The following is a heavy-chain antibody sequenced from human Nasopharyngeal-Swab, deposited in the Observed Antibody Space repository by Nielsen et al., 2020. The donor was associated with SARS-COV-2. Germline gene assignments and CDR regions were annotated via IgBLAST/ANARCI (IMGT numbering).Heavy chain of an antibody. CDR3: AVDQGSSWYTYYYYYGMDV. D-gene: IGHD6-13*01. Sequence: GESLKISCAASGFTFSSYAMHWVRQAPGKGLEWVAVISYDGSKKYYADSVKGRFTISRDNSKNTLYMQMNSLRAEATAVYYCAVDQGSSWYTYYYYYGMDVWGQATTVNVSS. CDR2: ISYDGSKK. CDR1: GFTFSSYA. J-gene: IGHJ6*02. V-gene: IGHV3-30-3*01.